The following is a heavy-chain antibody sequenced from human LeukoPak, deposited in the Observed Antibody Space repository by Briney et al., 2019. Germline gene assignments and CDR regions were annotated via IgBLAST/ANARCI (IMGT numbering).Heavy chain of an antibody. CDR3: ARGSQRVRLCEEFDY. J-gene: IGHJ4*02. CDR1: GGTFSSYA. Sequence: GSSVKVSCTASGGTFSSYAISWVRQAPGQGLEWMGWINPNSGGTNYAQKFQGRVTMTRDTSISTAYMELSRLRSDDTAVYYCARGSQRVRLCEEFDYWGQGTLVTVSS. D-gene: IGHD6-13*01. V-gene: IGHV1-2*02. CDR2: INPNSGGT.